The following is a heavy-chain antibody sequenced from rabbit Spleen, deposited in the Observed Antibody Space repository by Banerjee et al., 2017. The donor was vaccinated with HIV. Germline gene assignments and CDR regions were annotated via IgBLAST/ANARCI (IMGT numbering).Heavy chain of an antibody. Sequence: QEQLEESGGGLVKPGASLTLTCTASGLDFSRNYWICWVRQPPGKGLEWIACIAGSSSGFTYSATWAKGRFTCSKTSSTTVTLQMTSLTVADTATYFCARDLDGVIGWNFGWWGPGTLVTVS. CDR2: IAGSSSGFT. V-gene: IGHV1S45*01. CDR1: GLDFSRNYW. CDR3: ARDLDGVIGWNFGW. D-gene: IGHD1-1*01. J-gene: IGHJ4*01.